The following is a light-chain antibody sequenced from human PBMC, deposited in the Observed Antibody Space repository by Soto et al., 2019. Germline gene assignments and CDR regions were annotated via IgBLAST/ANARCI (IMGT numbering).Light chain of an antibody. Sequence: EMVMTLSLATVSVSPGERATLYCRASQSVSRYLAWYQQKPGQAPRLLIYDTSYRATGIPARFSGSGSGTDFTLTISCLEPEDFAVYYCQQRSNWITFGQGTRLEI. V-gene: IGKV3-11*01. CDR3: QQRSNWIT. CDR2: DTS. J-gene: IGKJ5*01. CDR1: QSVSRY.